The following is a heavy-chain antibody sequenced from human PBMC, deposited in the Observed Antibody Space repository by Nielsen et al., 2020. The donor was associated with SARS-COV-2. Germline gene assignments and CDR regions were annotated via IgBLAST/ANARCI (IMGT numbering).Heavy chain of an antibody. CDR3: ARVTSGWYLKSYFDY. D-gene: IGHD6-19*01. Sequence: GESLKISCAASGFTFSSYAMSWVRQAPGKGLEWVSAISGSGGSTYYADSVKGRFTISRDNSKNTLYLQMNSLRAEDTAVYYCARVTSGWYLKSYFDYWGQGTLVTVSS. V-gene: IGHV3-23*01. CDR1: GFTFSSYA. J-gene: IGHJ4*02. CDR2: ISGSGGST.